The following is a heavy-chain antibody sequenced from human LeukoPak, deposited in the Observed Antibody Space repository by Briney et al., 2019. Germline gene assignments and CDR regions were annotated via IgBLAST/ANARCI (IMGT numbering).Heavy chain of an antibody. Sequence: SSVTVSCKASGYTFTSYGFSRVLQAPGQGLEWMGWISAYNGNTNYAQKLQGRVTMTTDTSTSTAYMELRSLRSDDTAVYHCARAPGYSSSWYVVDVWGKGTTVTVSS. CDR1: GYTFTSYG. CDR2: ISAYNGNT. J-gene: IGHJ6*04. D-gene: IGHD6-13*01. V-gene: IGHV1-18*04. CDR3: ARAPGYSSSWYVVDV.